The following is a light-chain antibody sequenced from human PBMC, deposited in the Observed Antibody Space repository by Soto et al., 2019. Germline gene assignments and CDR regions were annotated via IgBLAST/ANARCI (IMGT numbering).Light chain of an antibody. J-gene: IGKJ4*01. Sequence: DIQMTQSPSSLSASVGDRVTITCQASQDIRNYLNWYQQKPGKVPKLLIYDASNLEIGVPSRFSGSGSGTDFTFTIDSLQPEDIATYYCQHYDNLPLTFGGGTKVEIK. V-gene: IGKV1-33*01. CDR1: QDIRNY. CDR3: QHYDNLPLT. CDR2: DAS.